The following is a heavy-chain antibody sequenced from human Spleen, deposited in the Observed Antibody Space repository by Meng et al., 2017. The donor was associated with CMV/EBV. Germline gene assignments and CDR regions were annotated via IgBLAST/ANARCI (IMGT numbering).Heavy chain of an antibody. CDR1: SFSGYY. V-gene: IGHV4-34*01. Sequence: SFSGYYWRWIRQHPGTGLEWIGEINHSGSTNYTPSLKSRVTISVDTSKNQFSLKLSSVTAADTAVYYCARGASMIFGVVIRIFYFDYWGQGTLVTVSS. J-gene: IGHJ4*02. D-gene: IGHD3/OR15-3a*01. CDR2: INHSGST. CDR3: ARGASMIFGVVIRIFYFDY.